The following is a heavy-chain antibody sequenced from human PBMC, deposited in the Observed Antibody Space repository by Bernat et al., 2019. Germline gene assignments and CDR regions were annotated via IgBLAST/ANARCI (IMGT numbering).Heavy chain of an antibody. Sequence: EVQLVESGGGLVKPGGSLRLSCAASGFTFSNAWMNWVRQAPGKGLEWVGRIKSKTDGGTTDYAAPVKGRFTISRDDSKNTLYLQMNSLKTEDTAVYYCTTNYYDSSGYYYWYIYWGQGTLVTVSS. CDR3: TTNYYDSSGYYYWYIY. CDR1: GFTFSNAW. D-gene: IGHD3-22*01. V-gene: IGHV3-15*07. J-gene: IGHJ4*02. CDR2: IKSKTDGGTT.